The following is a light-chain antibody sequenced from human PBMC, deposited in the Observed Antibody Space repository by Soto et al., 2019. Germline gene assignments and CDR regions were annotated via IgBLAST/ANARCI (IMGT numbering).Light chain of an antibody. Sequence: QSVLTQPPSASGTPGQRVIISCSGSSSNIGTNTVSWYQQLPGTAPKLLIYSNNERPSGVTDRFSGSKSGTSASLAISGLQSEDEADYYCAAWDDSLNGGVFGGGTKLTVL. V-gene: IGLV1-44*01. CDR1: SSNIGTNT. J-gene: IGLJ2*01. CDR3: AAWDDSLNGGV. CDR2: SNN.